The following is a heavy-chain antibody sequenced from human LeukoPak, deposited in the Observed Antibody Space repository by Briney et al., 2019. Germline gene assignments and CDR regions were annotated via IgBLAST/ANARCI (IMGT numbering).Heavy chain of an antibody. CDR2: INSDGTIA. V-gene: IGHV3-74*01. CDR3: ARPGVGFDY. CDR1: GFTFTSYW. J-gene: IGHJ4*02. Sequence: GGSLRLSCAASGFTFTSYWMHWVRQAPGKGLVWLSRINSDGTIASYADSLEGRFTISRDNAKNTVYLQMNSLRAEDTAVYYCARPGVGFDYWGQGALVTVSS.